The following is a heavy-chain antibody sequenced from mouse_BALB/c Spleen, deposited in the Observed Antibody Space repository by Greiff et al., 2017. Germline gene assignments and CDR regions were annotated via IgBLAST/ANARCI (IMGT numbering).Heavy chain of an antibody. CDR3: ASERDGP. CDR2: IYPGDGDT. CDR1: GYTFTSYW. J-gene: IGHJ3*01. D-gene: IGHD2-3*01. Sequence: VQLQESGAELARPGASVKLSCKASGYTFTSYWMQWVKQRPGQGLEWIGAIYPGDGDTRYTQKFKGKATLTADKSSSTAYMQLSSLASEDSAVYYCASERDGPWGQGTLVTVSA. V-gene: IGHV1-87*01.